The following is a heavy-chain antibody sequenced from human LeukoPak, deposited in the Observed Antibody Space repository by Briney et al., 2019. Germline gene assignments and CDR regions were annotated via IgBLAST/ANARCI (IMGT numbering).Heavy chain of an antibody. CDR3: STWAFYHSLDV. V-gene: IGHV3-43*02. J-gene: IGHJ6*02. CDR1: GLAFHAFD. D-gene: IGHD5/OR15-5a*01. CDR2: INRDGGKT. Sequence: GGSLRLTCAASGLAFHAFDMQWVRQAPGKGLEWVSFINRDGGKTYYADSVRGRFTIARDNSKNSLYLQMNSLRTEDTAFYYCSTWAFYHSLDVWGQGTTVTVSS.